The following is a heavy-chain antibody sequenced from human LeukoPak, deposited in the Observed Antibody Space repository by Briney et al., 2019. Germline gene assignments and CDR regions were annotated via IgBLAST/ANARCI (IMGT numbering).Heavy chain of an antibody. CDR3: ARDRHSDSGYQTRFDY. CDR1: GGTFSSYA. V-gene: IGHV1-69*13. CDR2: IIPIFGTA. Sequence: GASVKVSCKASGGTFSSYAISWVRQAPGQGLEWMGGIIPIFGTANYAQKFQGRVTITADESTSTAYMELSSLRSEDTAVYYCARDRHSDSGYQTRFDYWGQGTLVTVSS. J-gene: IGHJ4*02. D-gene: IGHD5-12*01.